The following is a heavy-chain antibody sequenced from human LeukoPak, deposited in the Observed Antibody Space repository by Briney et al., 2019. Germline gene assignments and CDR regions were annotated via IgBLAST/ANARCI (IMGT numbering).Heavy chain of an antibody. V-gene: IGHV4-4*07. CDR3: ARDDPAAGTHYYYYMDV. J-gene: IGHJ6*03. CDR2: IYTSGST. D-gene: IGHD6-13*01. CDR1: GGSISSYY. Sequence: PSETLSLTCTVSGGSISSYYWSWIRQPAGKGLEWIGRIYTSGSTNYNPSLKSRVTMSVDTSKNQFSLKLSSVTAADTAVYYCARDDPAAGTHYYYYMDVWGKGTPVTVSS.